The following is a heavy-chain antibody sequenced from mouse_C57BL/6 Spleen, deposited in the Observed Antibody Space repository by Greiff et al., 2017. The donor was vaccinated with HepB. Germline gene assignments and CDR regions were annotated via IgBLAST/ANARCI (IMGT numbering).Heavy chain of an antibody. CDR2: IRSKSNNYAT. CDR1: GFSFNTYA. V-gene: IGHV10-1*01. CDR3: VSGGNSWFAY. D-gene: IGHD1-1*02. J-gene: IGHJ3*01. Sequence: EVQLVESGGGLVQPKGSLKLSCAASGFSFNTYAMNWVRQAPGKGLEWVARIRSKSNNYATYYADSVKDRFTISRDDSESMLYLQMNNLKTEDAAMYYCVSGGNSWFAYWGQGTLVTVSA.